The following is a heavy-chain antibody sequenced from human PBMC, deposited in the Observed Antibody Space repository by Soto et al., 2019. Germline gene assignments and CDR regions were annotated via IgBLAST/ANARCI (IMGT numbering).Heavy chain of an antibody. D-gene: IGHD3-22*01. V-gene: IGHV4-34*01. CDR1: GGSFSGCY. Sequence: PSETLSLTCAVYGGSFSGCYWSWIRQPPGKGLEWIGEINHSGSTNYNPSLKSRVTISVDTSKNQFSLKLSSVTAADTDVYYCARATYYYDSSGYPWYYHYGMDVCGQGTTVTVSS. J-gene: IGHJ6*02. CDR2: INHSGST. CDR3: ARATYYYDSSGYPWYYHYGMDV.